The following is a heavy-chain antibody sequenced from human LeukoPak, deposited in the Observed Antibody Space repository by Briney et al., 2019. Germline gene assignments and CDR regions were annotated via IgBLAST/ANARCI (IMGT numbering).Heavy chain of an antibody. Sequence: GESLKISCKGSGYSFTSYWIGWVRQMPGKGLEWMGIIYPGDSDTRYSPSFQGQVTISADKSISTAYLQWSSLKASDTAMYYCARTFLEGYYYDSSGYYQYDAFDIWGQGTMVTVSS. V-gene: IGHV5-51*01. D-gene: IGHD3-22*01. CDR3: ARTFLEGYYYDSSGYYQYDAFDI. J-gene: IGHJ3*02. CDR1: GYSFTSYW. CDR2: IYPGDSDT.